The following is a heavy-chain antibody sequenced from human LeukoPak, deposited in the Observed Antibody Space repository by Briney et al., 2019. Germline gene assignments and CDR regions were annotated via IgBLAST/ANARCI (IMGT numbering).Heavy chain of an antibody. CDR3: ARARWTSTVTTYYLDY. D-gene: IGHD4-17*01. CDR1: GYTFTRYG. CDR2: ISAYNGNT. V-gene: IGHV1-18*04. J-gene: IGHJ4*02. Sequence: ASVKVSCKASGYTFTRYGISWVRQAPGQGLEWMGWISAYNGNTNYAQKVQGRVTMTRDTSTSTAYMELRSLRSDDTAVYYCARARWTSTVTTYYLDYWGQGTLVTVSS.